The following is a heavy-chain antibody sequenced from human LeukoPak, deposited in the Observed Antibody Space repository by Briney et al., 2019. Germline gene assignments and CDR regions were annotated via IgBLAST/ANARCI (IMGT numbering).Heavy chain of an antibody. CDR2: ISGSGGST. J-gene: IGHJ4*02. CDR3: AKDRGVRGVITGGWDY. CDR1: GFTFGDYA. Sequence: PGGSLRLSCTASGFTFGDYAMSWFRQAPGKGLEWVSAISGSGGSTYYADSVKGRFTISRDNSKNTLYLQMNSLRAEDTAVYYCAKDRGVRGVITGGWDYWGQGTLVTVSS. D-gene: IGHD3-10*01. V-gene: IGHV3-23*01.